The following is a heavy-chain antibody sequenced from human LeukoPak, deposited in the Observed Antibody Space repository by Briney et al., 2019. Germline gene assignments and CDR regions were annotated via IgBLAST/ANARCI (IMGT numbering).Heavy chain of an antibody. CDR2: IRSKAYGGTT. CDR3: TRDRPPSPYSSSLYYYYGMDV. J-gene: IGHJ6*02. Sequence: PGGSLRLSCTASGFTFGDYAMSWVRQAPGKGLEWVGFIRSKAYGGTTEYAASVKGRFTISRDDSKSIAYLQMNSLKTEDTAVYYCTRDRPPSPYSSSLYYYYGMDVWGQGTTVTVSS. V-gene: IGHV3-49*04. D-gene: IGHD6-6*01. CDR1: GFTFGDYA.